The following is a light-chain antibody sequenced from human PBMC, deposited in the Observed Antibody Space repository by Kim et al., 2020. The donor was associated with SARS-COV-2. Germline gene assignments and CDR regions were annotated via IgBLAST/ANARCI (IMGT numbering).Light chain of an antibody. Sequence: DIQMTQSPSTLSASVGDRVTITCRASQSISSWLAWYQQKPGKAPKLLIYKASSLESGVPSRFSGSGSGTEFTLTISSLQPDDFATYYCQQYISYRYTFGQGTKLEI. CDR2: KAS. V-gene: IGKV1-5*03. CDR1: QSISSW. CDR3: QQYISYRYT. J-gene: IGKJ2*01.